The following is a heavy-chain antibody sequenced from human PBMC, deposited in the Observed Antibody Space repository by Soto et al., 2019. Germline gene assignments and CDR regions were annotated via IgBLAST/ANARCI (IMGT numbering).Heavy chain of an antibody. J-gene: IGHJ3*02. D-gene: IGHD3-3*01. V-gene: IGHV4-31*02. CDR3: TREAVFGVIGHAFDI. CDR2: SYYSGST. Sequence: WTWIRQPPGKGLEWIGYSYYSGSTYYNPSLKSRVTISLDTSKNHFSLQLRSVTAADTAVYYCTREAVFGVIGHAFDIWGQGTMVTVS.